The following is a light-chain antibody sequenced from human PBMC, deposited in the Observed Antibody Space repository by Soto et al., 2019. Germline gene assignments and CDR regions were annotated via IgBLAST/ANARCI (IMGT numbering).Light chain of an antibody. CDR1: SSNIGSNN. CDR3: AAWDVTLNAPV. V-gene: IGLV1-44*01. CDR2: YNN. J-gene: IGLJ2*01. Sequence: QSVLTQPPSASGTPGQRVTISCSGSSSNIGSNNVNWYQQLPGTAPKLLIYYNNQRPSGVPDRFSGSKSGTSASLAISGLQAEDEADYYCAAWDVTLNAPVFGGGTKLTVL.